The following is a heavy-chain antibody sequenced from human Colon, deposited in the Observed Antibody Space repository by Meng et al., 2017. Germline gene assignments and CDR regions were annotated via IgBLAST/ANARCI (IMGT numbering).Heavy chain of an antibody. CDR3: ARDLDTYYLDF. CDR2: IYTNGIT. CDR1: GASSSNYH. Sequence: QVQLQESGPGLVKPSETLSLTCTVSGASSSNYHWSWFRQTAGKGLEYIGRIYTNGITNYNPSLKTRVTMSVDRSKNQLSLKLSSVTAADTAVYYCARDLDTYYLDFWGQGTLVTVSS. V-gene: IGHV4-4*07. D-gene: IGHD3-10*01. J-gene: IGHJ4*02.